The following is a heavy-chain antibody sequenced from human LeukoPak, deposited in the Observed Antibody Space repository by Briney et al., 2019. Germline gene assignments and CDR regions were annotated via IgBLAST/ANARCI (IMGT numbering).Heavy chain of an antibody. CDR1: GGSISNYY. V-gene: IGHV4-59*01. D-gene: IGHD6-19*01. J-gene: IGHJ4*02. Sequence: PSETLSLTCTVSGGSISNYYWSWIRQPPGKGLEWIGYIYYSGNTYYNPSLQSRVTISVDTSKNQFSLRLSSVTAADTAVYYCARRIHTNDWYRDDSWGQGTLVTVSS. CDR2: IYYSGNT. CDR3: ARRIHTNDWYRDDS.